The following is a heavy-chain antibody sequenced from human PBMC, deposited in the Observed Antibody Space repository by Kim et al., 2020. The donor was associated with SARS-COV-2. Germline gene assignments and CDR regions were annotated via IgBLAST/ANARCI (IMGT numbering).Heavy chain of an antibody. V-gene: IGHV1-3*01. D-gene: IGHD5-12*01. CDR2: INAGNGNT. Sequence: ASVKVSCKASGYTFTSYAMHWVRQAPGQRLEWMGWINAGNGNTKYSQKFQGRVTITRDTSASTAYMELSSLRSEDTAVYYCAREGIRKWLRFFSCDWFDPWGQGTLVTVSS. CDR1: GYTFTSYA. J-gene: IGHJ5*02. CDR3: AREGIRKWLRFFSCDWFDP.